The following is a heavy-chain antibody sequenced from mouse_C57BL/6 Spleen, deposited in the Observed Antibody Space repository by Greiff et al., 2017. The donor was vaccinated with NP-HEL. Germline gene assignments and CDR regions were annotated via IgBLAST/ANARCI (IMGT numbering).Heavy chain of an antibody. CDR3: ARPSYDGYHWYFDV. CDR1: GYSFTDYN. J-gene: IGHJ1*03. Sequence: EVQLQESGPELVKPGASVKISCKASGYSFTDYNMNWVKQSNGKSLEWIGVINPNYGNTSYNQKFQGKATLTVAQSSNTAYMQLNSLTSEDSAVYYCARPSYDGYHWYFDVWGTGTTVTVSS. CDR2: INPNYGNT. D-gene: IGHD2-3*01. V-gene: IGHV1-39*01.